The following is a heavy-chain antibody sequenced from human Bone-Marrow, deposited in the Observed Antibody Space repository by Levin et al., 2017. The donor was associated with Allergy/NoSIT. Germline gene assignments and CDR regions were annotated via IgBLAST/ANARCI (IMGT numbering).Heavy chain of an antibody. V-gene: IGHV2-5*02. CDR1: GFSLSTSGVG. CDR2: IYWDDDK. D-gene: IGHD5-18*01. Sequence: SGPTLVKPTQTLTLTCTFSGFSLSTSGVGVGWIRQPPGKALEWLALIYWDDDKRYSPSLKSRLTITKDTSKNQVVLTMTNMDPVDTATYYCAHFLRGYSYGAFDYWGQGTLVTVSS. CDR3: AHFLRGYSYGAFDY. J-gene: IGHJ4*02.